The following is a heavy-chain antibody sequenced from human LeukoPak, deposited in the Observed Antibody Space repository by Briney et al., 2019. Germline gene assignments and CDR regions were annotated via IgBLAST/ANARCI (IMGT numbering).Heavy chain of an antibody. Sequence: SQTLSLTCAISGDSVSSNSAAWNWIRQSPSRGLEWLGRTYYRSKWYNDYAVSVKSRITINPDTSKNQFSLQLNSVTPEDTAVYYCARADYRRNIVGDSYYYYYYMDVWGKGTTVTVSS. CDR3: ARADYRRNIVGDSYYYYYYMDV. CDR1: GDSVSSNSAA. CDR2: TYYRSKWYN. J-gene: IGHJ6*03. V-gene: IGHV6-1*01. D-gene: IGHD4-11*01.